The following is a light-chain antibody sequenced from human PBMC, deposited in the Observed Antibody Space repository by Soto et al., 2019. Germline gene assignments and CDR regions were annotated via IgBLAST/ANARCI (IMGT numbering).Light chain of an antibody. CDR1: QSVATN. CDR2: GAA. Sequence: EAVLTQSPATLSVSPGERATLSCRASQSVATNLAWYQQRPGQAPRLLIYGAAKRAVGLPARFSGSVSGTEFTLTITSLQSEDFAVYSCQQYNNWPQTFGQGTKVEIK. CDR3: QQYNNWPQT. J-gene: IGKJ1*01. V-gene: IGKV3-15*01.